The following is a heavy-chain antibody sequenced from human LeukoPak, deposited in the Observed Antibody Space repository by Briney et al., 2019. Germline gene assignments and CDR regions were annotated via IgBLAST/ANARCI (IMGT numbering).Heavy chain of an antibody. CDR3: ALVLRGSNAFDY. CDR2: TYYRSKWYN. V-gene: IGHV6-1*01. D-gene: IGHD2/OR15-2a*01. Sequence: SQTLSLTCAISGDSVSSNSAAWDWVRQSPSRGLEWLGRTYYRSKWYNDYAVSVKSRITINPDTSKNQFSLQLNSVTPEDTAVYYCALVLRGSNAFDYWGQGTLVTVSS. J-gene: IGHJ4*02. CDR1: GDSVSSNSAA.